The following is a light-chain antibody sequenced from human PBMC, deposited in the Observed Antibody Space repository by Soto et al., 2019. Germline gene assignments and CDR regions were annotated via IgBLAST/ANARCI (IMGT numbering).Light chain of an antibody. J-gene: IGKJ1*01. V-gene: IGKV3-11*01. CDR2: DAS. CDR3: QQRSNWPT. Sequence: EIVLTQSPATLSLSPGERATLSCRASQSVSSYLAWYQQKPGQAPRILIYDASNRATGIPARFSGSGSGTDFTLTISSLEPEDFAVYYCQQRSNWPTFGQGTKVDIK. CDR1: QSVSSY.